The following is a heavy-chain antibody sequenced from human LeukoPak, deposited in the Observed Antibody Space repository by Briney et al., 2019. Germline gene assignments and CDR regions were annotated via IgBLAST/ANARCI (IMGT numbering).Heavy chain of an antibody. CDR1: GFTFSSYS. D-gene: IGHD5-12*01. V-gene: IGHV3-21*01. Sequence: GGSLRLSCAASGFTFSSYSMNWVRQPPGKGLEWVSSISSSSSYIYYADSVKGRFTISRDNAKNSLYLQMNSLRAEDTAVYYCARDAAAINFDYWGQGTLVTVSS. CDR2: ISSSSSYI. J-gene: IGHJ4*02. CDR3: ARDAAAINFDY.